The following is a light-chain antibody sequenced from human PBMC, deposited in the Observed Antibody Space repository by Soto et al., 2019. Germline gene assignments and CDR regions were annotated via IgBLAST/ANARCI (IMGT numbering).Light chain of an antibody. CDR2: GAS. Sequence: ELVMTQSPSTLSVSPGERATLSCRASQSVSSNLACYQQKPGQAPRLLIYGASTRATGIPARFSGSGSGKECTRTIRSLQSEDFAVYYCQQYNTGAGTFGGGTKVEIK. V-gene: IGKV3-15*01. CDR3: QQYNTGAGT. CDR1: QSVSSN. J-gene: IGKJ4*01.